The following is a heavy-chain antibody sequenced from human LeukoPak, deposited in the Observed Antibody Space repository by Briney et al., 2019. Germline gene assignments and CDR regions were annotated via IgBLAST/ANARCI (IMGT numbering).Heavy chain of an antibody. J-gene: IGHJ6*02. CDR3: AAACPFVVLGSMDV. CDR1: GFTFTSSA. Sequence: SVKVSCKASGFTFTSSAMQWVRQARGQRLEWIGWIVVGSGNTNYAQKFQERVTITRDMYTSTAYMELSSLRSEDTAVYYCAAACPFVVLGSMDVWGQGTTVTVSS. V-gene: IGHV1-58*02. CDR2: IVVGSGNT. D-gene: IGHD2-2*01.